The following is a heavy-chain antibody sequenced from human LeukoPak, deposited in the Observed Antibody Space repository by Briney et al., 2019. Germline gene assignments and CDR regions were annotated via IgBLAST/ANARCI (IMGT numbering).Heavy chain of an antibody. Sequence: PGGSLRLSCSASGFAFSTYWMNWVRQAPGRGLEWVANIKQDGSEKYYLDSVKGRFTISRDNAKNSLYLQMNSLRAEDTAVYYCARDSEWGLLRSDYWGQGTLVTVSS. D-gene: IGHD1-26*01. J-gene: IGHJ4*02. CDR1: GFAFSTYW. V-gene: IGHV3-7*05. CDR2: IKQDGSEK. CDR3: ARDSEWGLLRSDY.